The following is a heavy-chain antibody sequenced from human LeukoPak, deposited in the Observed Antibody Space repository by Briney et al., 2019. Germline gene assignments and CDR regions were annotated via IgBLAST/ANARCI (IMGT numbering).Heavy chain of an antibody. CDR1: GFTFSNYA. V-gene: IGHV3-23*01. CDR2: IGGSRGNT. Sequence: GGSLRLSCAASGFTFSNYAMSWVRQAPGKGLEWVSAIGGSRGNTYYADSVRGRFTISRDNSKNTLYLQLTSLRVEGAAIYYCAKVATWTYFDSWGQGTLVTVSS. D-gene: IGHD3/OR15-3a*01. CDR3: AKVATWTYFDS. J-gene: IGHJ4*02.